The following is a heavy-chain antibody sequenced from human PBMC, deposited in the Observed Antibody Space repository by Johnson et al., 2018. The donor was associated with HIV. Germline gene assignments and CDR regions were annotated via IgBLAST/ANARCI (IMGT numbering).Heavy chain of an antibody. CDR3: ASGWRGSGWNGAFDI. J-gene: IGHJ3*02. V-gene: IGHV3-11*04. CDR2: ISGSGNAI. D-gene: IGHD6-19*01. CDR1: RLTLSDSY. Sequence: QVQLVESGGGLVKPGGSLRLSCVASRLTLSDSYMSWIRQAPGKGLEWVSYISGSGNAIYYADSVRGRFTIARDNSKNTLYLQMNRLRAEDTAVYYCASGWRGSGWNGAFDIWGQGTMVTVSS.